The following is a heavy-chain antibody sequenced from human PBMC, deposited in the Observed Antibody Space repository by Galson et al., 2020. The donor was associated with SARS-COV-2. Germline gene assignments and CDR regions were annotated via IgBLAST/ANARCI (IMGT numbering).Heavy chain of an antibody. CDR1: GGSISSGGYY. CDR3: ARVNYYGSGSYSPWYFDY. D-gene: IGHD3-10*01. CDR2: IYYSGST. J-gene: IGHJ4*02. V-gene: IGHV4-31*03. Sequence: SETLSLTCTVSGGSISSGGYYWSWIRQHPGKGLEWIGYIYYSGSTYYNPSLKSRVTISVDMSKNQFSLKLSSVTAADTAVYYCARVNYYGSGSYSPWYFDYWGQGTLVTVSS.